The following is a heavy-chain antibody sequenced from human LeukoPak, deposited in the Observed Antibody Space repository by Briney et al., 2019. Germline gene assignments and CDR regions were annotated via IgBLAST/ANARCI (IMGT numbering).Heavy chain of an antibody. CDR3: AREDSSGRLGAFDI. D-gene: IGHD6-19*01. CDR2: INPSVGST. J-gene: IGHJ3*02. Sequence: ASVTVSCTASVYAFTIYNIHWLRQAPGQGLEWMGIINPSVGSTSYAQKFQGRVTMTRDTSTSTVYMELSSLRSEDTAVYYCAREDSSGRLGAFDICGQGKMVTVSS. CDR1: VYAFTIYN. V-gene: IGHV1-46*01.